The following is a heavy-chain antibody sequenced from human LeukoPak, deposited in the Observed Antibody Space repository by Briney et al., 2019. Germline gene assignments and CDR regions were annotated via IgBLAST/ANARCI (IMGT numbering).Heavy chain of an antibody. CDR1: GYTFTDYF. CDR3: ARDNYGTLDY. J-gene: IGHJ4*02. D-gene: IGHD4-17*01. Sequence: ASVKVSCRVSGYTFTDYFIHWVRQAPGHGLEWMGWTSPKSGDTRYTHKFQGRVTMTRDTSISTVYMELDRLTFDDTAVYYCARDNYGTLDYWGQGTLVTVPS. CDR2: TSPKSGDT. V-gene: IGHV1-2*02.